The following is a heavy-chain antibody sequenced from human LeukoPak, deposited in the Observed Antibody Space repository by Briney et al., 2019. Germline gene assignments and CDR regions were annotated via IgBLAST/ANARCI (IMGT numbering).Heavy chain of an antibody. CDR3: ARDSGAAAGTCFDY. Sequence: SQTLSLTCTVSGGSISSGGYYWSWIRQPPGKGLEWIGYIYHSGSTYYNPSLKSRVTIPVDRSKNQFSLKLSSVTAADTAVYYCARDSGAAAGTCFDYWGQGTLVTVSS. CDR2: IYHSGST. V-gene: IGHV4-30-2*01. J-gene: IGHJ4*02. D-gene: IGHD6-13*01. CDR1: GGSISSGGYY.